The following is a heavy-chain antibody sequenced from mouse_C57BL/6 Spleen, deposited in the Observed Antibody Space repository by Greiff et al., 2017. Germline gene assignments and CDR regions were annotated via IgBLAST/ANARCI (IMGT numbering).Heavy chain of an antibody. J-gene: IGHJ4*01. CDR3: VRHAEGYAMDY. CDR1: GFSFNTYA. CDR2: IRSKSNNYAT. Sequence: EVQLVESGGGLVQPKGSLKLSCAASGFSFNTYAMNWVRQAPGKGLEWVARIRSKSNNYATYYADSVKDRFTISRDDSESMLYLQMNNLKTEDTAMYYCVRHAEGYAMDYWGQGTSVTVSS. V-gene: IGHV10-1*01.